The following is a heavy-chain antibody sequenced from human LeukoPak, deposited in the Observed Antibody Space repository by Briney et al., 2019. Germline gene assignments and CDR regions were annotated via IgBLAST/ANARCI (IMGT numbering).Heavy chain of an antibody. J-gene: IGHJ4*02. CDR2: IHYDGSTK. CDR3: AKDSSSWLPFDY. CDR1: RFTFSSYG. D-gene: IGHD6-13*01. V-gene: IGHV3-30*02. Sequence: GGSLRLSCAASRFTFSSYGMHWVRQAPGKGLEWVAFIHYDGSTKYYADSVKGRFTISRDNSKNTLYLQMNSLRAEDTAVYYCAKDSSSWLPFDYWGQGTLVTVSS.